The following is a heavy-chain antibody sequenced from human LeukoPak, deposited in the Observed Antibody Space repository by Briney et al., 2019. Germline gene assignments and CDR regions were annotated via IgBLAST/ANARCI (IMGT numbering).Heavy chain of an antibody. CDR2: ISYDGSNK. V-gene: IGHV3-30-3*02. Sequence: PGKSLRLSCAASGFTFSGYPIHWVRQAPGKGLEWVAVISYDGSNKYYADSVKGRFTISRDNSENTLYLQMNSLRAEDTAVYFCAKDPEGFGELSQYGMDVWGQGTTVTVSS. J-gene: IGHJ6*02. CDR3: AKDPEGFGELSQYGMDV. CDR1: GFTFSGYP. D-gene: IGHD3-10*01.